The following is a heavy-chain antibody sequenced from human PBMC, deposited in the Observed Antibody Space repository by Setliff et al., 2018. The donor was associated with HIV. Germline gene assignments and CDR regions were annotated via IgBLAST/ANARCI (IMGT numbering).Heavy chain of an antibody. J-gene: IGHJ4*02. Sequence: SETLSLTCTVSGLSMSYNYWTWIRQSPGKGLEWIGYVHYSGSTRYNPSLESRVTISVDTSKKKFSLKLTSMTATDTAVYYCARDIIAPEGATSDCWGQGTLVTVSS. D-gene: IGHD1-26*01. CDR1: GLSMSYNY. CDR3: ARDIIAPEGATSDC. CDR2: VHYSGST. V-gene: IGHV4-59*01.